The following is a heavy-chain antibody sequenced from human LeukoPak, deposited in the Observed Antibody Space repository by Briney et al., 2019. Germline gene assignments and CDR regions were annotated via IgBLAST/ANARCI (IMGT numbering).Heavy chain of an antibody. D-gene: IGHD3-9*01. Sequence: PSETLSLTCTVSGGSISSGGYYWSWSRQHPGKGLEWIGYIYYSGSTYYNPSLKSRVTISVDTSKNQFSLKLSSVTAADTAVYYCARVFWLVMDVWGQGTTVTVSS. CDR3: ARVFWLVMDV. CDR2: IYYSGST. J-gene: IGHJ6*02. CDR1: GGSISSGGYY. V-gene: IGHV4-31*03.